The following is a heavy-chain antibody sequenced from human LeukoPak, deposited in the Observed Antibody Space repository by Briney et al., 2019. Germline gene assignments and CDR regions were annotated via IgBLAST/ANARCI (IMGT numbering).Heavy chain of an antibody. J-gene: IGHJ5*02. D-gene: IGHD5-24*01. V-gene: IGHV3-23*01. Sequence: GGSLRLSCAASGFTFSSYAMSWVRQAPGKGLEWVSAISGSGGSTYYAGSVKGRYTISRDNSKNTLYLQINTLRAEDTAIYYCAKDCGWLHFCSWGQGTLVTVSS. CDR2: ISGSGGST. CDR3: AKDCGWLHFCS. CDR1: GFTFSSYA.